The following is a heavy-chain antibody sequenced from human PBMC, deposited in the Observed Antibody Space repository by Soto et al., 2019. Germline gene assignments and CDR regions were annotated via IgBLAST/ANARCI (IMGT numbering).Heavy chain of an antibody. J-gene: IGHJ4*02. V-gene: IGHV1-2*02. CDR1: GYSFDAHY. CDR3: ARKGFFDY. Sequence: GASVKVSCKXSGYSFDAHYIHWVRQAPGQGLEWMGWINPFSGTTKLAQKFQGRVSVTRDTSISTAYVEMSSLRSDDTAIYYCARKGFFDYWGQGTLVTVSS. CDR2: INPFSGTT.